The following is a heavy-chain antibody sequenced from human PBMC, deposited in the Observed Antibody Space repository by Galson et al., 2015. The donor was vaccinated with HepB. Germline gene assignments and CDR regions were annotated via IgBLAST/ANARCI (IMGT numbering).Heavy chain of an antibody. Sequence: SLRLSCAASGFRLNSYAMSWVRQAPGKGLEWVSVIYGGGSTHYADSVRGRFTISRDNSKNTLYLEMNSLRAEDTALYYCARDSGDWNQDYWGQGTLVTVSS. CDR2: IYGGGST. J-gene: IGHJ4*02. CDR1: GFRLNSYA. D-gene: IGHD1-1*01. V-gene: IGHV3-66*01. CDR3: ARDSGDWNQDY.